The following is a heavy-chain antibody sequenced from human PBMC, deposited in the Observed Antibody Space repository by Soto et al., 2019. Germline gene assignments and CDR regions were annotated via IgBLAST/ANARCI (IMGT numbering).Heavy chain of an antibody. J-gene: IGHJ4*02. Sequence: EVQLVESGGGLVKPGGSLRLSCAASGFTFSSYSMNWVRQAPGKGLEWVSSISSSSSYIYYADSVKGRFTISRDIAKNSLYLQMNSLRAEDTAVYYCARFLVPAANFDYWGQGTLVTVSS. CDR3: ARFLVPAANFDY. CDR2: ISSSSSYI. V-gene: IGHV3-21*01. CDR1: GFTFSSYS. D-gene: IGHD2-2*01.